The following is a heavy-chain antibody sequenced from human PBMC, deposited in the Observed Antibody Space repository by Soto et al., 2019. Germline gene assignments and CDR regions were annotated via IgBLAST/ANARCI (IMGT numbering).Heavy chain of an antibody. CDR1: GYTFTTYA. Sequence: QVQLVQSGAEVKKPGASVKVSCKASGYTFTTYAMHWVRQAPGQSLAWMGWIGADNGDTRYSQKFQGRVTITSDTSASTAYMELSSLRSEDTAVYFCARDQYSGSYFYWGQGTLVTVSS. CDR2: IGADNGDT. CDR3: ARDQYSGSYFY. V-gene: IGHV1-3*01. J-gene: IGHJ4*02. D-gene: IGHD1-26*01.